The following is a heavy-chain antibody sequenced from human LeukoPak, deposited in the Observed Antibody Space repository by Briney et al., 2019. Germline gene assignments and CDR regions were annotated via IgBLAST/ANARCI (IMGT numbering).Heavy chain of an antibody. Sequence: ASVKVSCKASGYSFTNYAIHWVCQAPGQRLEWMGWITVGNGNTKYSQKFQDRVTITWDTSANTVYMELSSLRSEDTAVYYCARDLKQFGGWLDYWGQGTLVTVSS. J-gene: IGHJ4*02. V-gene: IGHV1-3*01. CDR2: ITVGNGNT. D-gene: IGHD6-19*01. CDR1: GYSFTNYA. CDR3: ARDLKQFGGWLDY.